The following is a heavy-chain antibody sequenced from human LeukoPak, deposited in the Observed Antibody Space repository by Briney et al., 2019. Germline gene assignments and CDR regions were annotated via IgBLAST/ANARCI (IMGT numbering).Heavy chain of an antibody. D-gene: IGHD6-13*01. CDR2: INPNSGGT. Sequence: GASVKVSCKASGYTFTGYYMHWVRQAPGQGLEWMGWINPNSGGTNYAQKFQGRVTMTRDTSITTAYMELRRLRSDDTAVYYWARDLGLAAAPVCWGQGTLVTVSS. CDR3: ARDLGLAAAPVC. V-gene: IGHV1-2*02. CDR1: GYTFTGYY. J-gene: IGHJ4*02.